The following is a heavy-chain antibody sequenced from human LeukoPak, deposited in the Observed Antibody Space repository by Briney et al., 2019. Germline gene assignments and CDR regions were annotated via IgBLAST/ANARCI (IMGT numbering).Heavy chain of an antibody. D-gene: IGHD1-26*01. CDR2: IHGDGDGI. V-gene: IGHV3-74*01. J-gene: IGHJ5*02. Sequence: GGSLRLSCAASGFPFSSYAMYWVRQAPGKGLVWVARIHGDGDGISYADSVRGRFTISRDNAKNTLYLHMNSLRPEDTAVYYCARAQVGAPTDLWGQGTLVTVSS. CDR3: ARAQVGAPTDL. CDR1: GFPFSSYA.